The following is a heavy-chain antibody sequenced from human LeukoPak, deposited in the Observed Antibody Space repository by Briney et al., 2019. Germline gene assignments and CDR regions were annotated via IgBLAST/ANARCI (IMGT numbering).Heavy chain of an antibody. J-gene: IGHJ5*02. CDR1: GGSISSSSYY. D-gene: IGHD3-10*01. CDR3: ARDEASGVPYGSGSPNWFDP. Sequence: SETLSLTCTVSGGSISSSSYYWGWIRQPPGKGLEWIGSIYYSGSTYYNPSLKSRVTISVDTSKNQFSLKLSSVTAADTAVYYCARDEASGVPYGSGSPNWFDPWGQGTLVTVSS. CDR2: IYYSGST. V-gene: IGHV4-39*07.